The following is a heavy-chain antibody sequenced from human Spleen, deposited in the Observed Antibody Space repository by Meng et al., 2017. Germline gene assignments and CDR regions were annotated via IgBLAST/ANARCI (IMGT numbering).Heavy chain of an antibody. J-gene: IGHJ4*02. CDR1: GGSFSDYY. CDR3: ARGPTTMAHDFDY. V-gene: IGHV4-34*01. CDR2: INHSGST. Sequence: QVQPQEWGAGLLKPSWTPSLTFVVSGGSFSDYYWSWIRQPPGKGLEWIGEINHSGSTNYNPSLESRATISVDTSQNNLSLKLSSVTAADSAVYYCARGPTTMAHDFDYWGQGTLVTVSS. D-gene: IGHD4-11*01.